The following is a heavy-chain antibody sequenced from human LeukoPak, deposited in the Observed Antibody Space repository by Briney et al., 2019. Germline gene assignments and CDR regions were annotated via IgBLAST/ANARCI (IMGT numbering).Heavy chain of an antibody. CDR2: INPNSGGT. CDR3: ARGFGSSWYGDWFDP. J-gene: IGHJ5*02. D-gene: IGHD6-13*01. Sequence: ASVKVPCKASGYTFTGYYMHWVRQAPGQGLEWMGWINPNSGGTNYAQKFQGRVTMTRDTSISTAYMELSRLRSDDTAVYYCARGFGSSWYGDWFDPWGQGTLVTVSS. V-gene: IGHV1-2*02. CDR1: GYTFTGYY.